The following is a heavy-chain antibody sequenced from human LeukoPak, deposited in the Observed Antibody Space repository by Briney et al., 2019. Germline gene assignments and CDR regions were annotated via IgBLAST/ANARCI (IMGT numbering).Heavy chain of an antibody. Sequence: GGSLRLSCAASGFTFSNYAMDWVRQAPGKGLEWVSAISGTSGKTYYADSVKGRFTISRDNSKNTLYLQMNSLRAEDTAVYYCAREEAIAAAPGYYYYGMDVWGQGTTVTVSS. D-gene: IGHD6-13*01. CDR2: ISGTSGKT. V-gene: IGHV3-23*01. CDR1: GFTFSNYA. J-gene: IGHJ6*02. CDR3: AREEAIAAAPGYYYYGMDV.